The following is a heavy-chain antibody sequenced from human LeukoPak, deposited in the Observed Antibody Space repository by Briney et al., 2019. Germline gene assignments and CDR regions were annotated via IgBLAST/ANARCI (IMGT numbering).Heavy chain of an antibody. Sequence: GGSLRLSCAASGFTFSSYSMNWVRQAPGKGLEWVSSISSSSSYIYYADSVKGRFTISRDNAKNSLYLQMNSLRAEDTAVYYCAREVISMVRGAPSYYYGMDVWGQGTTVTVSS. CDR1: GFTFSSYS. V-gene: IGHV3-21*01. D-gene: IGHD3-10*01. CDR3: AREVISMVRGAPSYYYGMDV. J-gene: IGHJ6*02. CDR2: ISSSSSYI.